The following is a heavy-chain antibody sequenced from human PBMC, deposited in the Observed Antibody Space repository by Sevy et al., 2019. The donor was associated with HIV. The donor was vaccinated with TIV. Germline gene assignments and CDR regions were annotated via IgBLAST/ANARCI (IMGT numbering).Heavy chain of an antibody. D-gene: IGHD2-8*01. V-gene: IGHV3-23*01. Sequence: GGSLRLSCAASGFDFSIYSMSWVRQAPGKGLEWVSTLSFGCGKINYADSVKGRFTISRDNSKSSVYLQMNNMRVEDTAVYYCAGEGCTKPHYYWGQGTLVTVSS. CDR1: GFDFSIYS. J-gene: IGHJ4*02. CDR2: LSFGCGKI. CDR3: AGEGCTKPHYY.